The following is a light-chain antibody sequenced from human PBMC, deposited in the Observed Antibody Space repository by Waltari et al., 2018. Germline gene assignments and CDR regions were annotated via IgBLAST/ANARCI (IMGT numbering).Light chain of an antibody. V-gene: IGLV3-1*01. CDR3: QAWDSSTVV. Sequence: SYELTQPPSVSVSPGQTASITCSGEKLGDKYACWYQQKPGQSLVLVIYQDSKRPPGIPEQVSGSNSGNTATLTISGTQARDEADYYCQAWDSSTVVFGGGTKLTVL. CDR1: KLGDKY. CDR2: QDS. J-gene: IGLJ2*01.